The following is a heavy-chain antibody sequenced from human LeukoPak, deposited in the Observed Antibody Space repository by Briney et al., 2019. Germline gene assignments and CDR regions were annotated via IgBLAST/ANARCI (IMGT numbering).Heavy chain of an antibody. CDR3: ARGAGKYIDSSLDY. CDR2: IIPIFGTA. J-gene: IGHJ4*02. CDR1: GGTFIIYA. V-gene: IGHV1-69*13. Sequence: SVTVSCTASGGTFIIYAISWVRQAPGQGLEWMGGIIPIFGTANYAQKFQGRVTITADESTTTAYMELSSLRSEDTAVYYCARGAGKYIDSSLDYWGQGTLVTVSS. D-gene: IGHD3-10*01.